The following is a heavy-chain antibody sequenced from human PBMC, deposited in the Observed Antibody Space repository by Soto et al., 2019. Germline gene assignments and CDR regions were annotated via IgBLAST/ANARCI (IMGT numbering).Heavy chain of an antibody. CDR2: IYVTGAV. Sequence: SETLSLTCSVSGAALNSGNYYWSWIRQVPGKGLEWIGHIYVTGAVDYNPSLRDRITISQDTSERQFSLNLRLVTAADTAVYYCARLRIATNNYKWFDPWGQGARVSV. CDR1: GAALNSGNYY. V-gene: IGHV4-31*03. CDR3: ARLRIATNNYKWFDP. D-gene: IGHD2-21*01. J-gene: IGHJ5*02.